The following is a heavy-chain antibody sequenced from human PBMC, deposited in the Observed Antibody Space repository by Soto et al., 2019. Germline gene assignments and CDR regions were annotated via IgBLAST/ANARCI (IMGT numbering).Heavy chain of an antibody. V-gene: IGHV4-4*02. Sequence: PSETLSLTCTVSGDSISSTRWWSWVRQSPGKGLEWIGDIYHSGSTYYNPSLKSRVTISVDRSKNQFSLKLSSVTAADTAVYYCASSHAGTHITAAVHWGQGTLVTVSS. D-gene: IGHD6-13*01. J-gene: IGHJ4*02. CDR1: GDSISSTRW. CDR2: IYHSGST. CDR3: ASSHAGTHITAAVH.